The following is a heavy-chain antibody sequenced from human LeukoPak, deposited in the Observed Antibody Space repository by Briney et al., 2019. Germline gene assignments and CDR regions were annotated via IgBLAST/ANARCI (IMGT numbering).Heavy chain of an antibody. CDR2: IIPIFGTA. J-gene: IGHJ4*02. CDR1: GGTFSSYA. CDR3: ARGNRGSSSFDY. D-gene: IGHD6-6*01. V-gene: IGHV1-69*05. Sequence: SVKVSCKASGGTFSSYAISWVRQAPGQGLEWMGGIIPIFGTANYAQKFQGRVTITTDESTSTAYMELSSLRSEDTAVYYCARGNRGSSSFDYWGQGTLVTVSS.